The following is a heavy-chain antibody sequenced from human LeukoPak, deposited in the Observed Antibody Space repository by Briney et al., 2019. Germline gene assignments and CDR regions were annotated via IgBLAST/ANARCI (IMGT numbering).Heavy chain of an antibody. CDR1: GFTFSSYW. D-gene: IGHD2-21*02. V-gene: IGHV3-7*05. CDR3: ARFPDSPTNFDY. J-gene: IGHJ4*02. CDR2: IKPDGSEK. Sequence: GGSLRLSCAASGFTFSSYWMSWVRRAPGEGLEWVANIKPDGSEKYYVDSVKGRFTISRDNAKNSMYLQMNSLRAEDTAVYYCARFPDSPTNFDYWGQGTLVTVSS.